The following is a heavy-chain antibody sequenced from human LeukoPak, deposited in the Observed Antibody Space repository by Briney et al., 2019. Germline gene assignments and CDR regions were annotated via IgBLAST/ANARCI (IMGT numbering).Heavy chain of an antibody. CDR3: ARGFSKAFDY. J-gene: IGHJ4*02. D-gene: IGHD4-11*01. V-gene: IGHV1-2*02. Sequence: GASVKVSCKASGYTFTGYYMHWVRQAPGQGREGMGWINPNSGGRNYAQKFQGRVTMTRDTSISTAYMELSRLRPDDTAVYYCARGFSKAFDYWGQGTLVTVSS. CDR1: GYTFTGYY. CDR2: INPNSGGR.